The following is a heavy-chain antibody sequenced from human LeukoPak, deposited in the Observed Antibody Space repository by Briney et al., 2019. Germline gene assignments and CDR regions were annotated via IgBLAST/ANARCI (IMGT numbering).Heavy chain of an antibody. Sequence: SGPTLVNPTQTLTLTRTFSGFSLSTDGVGVGWIRQPPGKALEWLALIYWDDDKRYGPSLKSRLTITKDTSKNQVVLTMTNMDPVDTATYYCAHRQVAAAGIDYFNYWGQGTLVTVSS. CDR3: AHRQVAAAGIDYFNY. D-gene: IGHD6-13*01. CDR2: IYWDDDK. V-gene: IGHV2-5*05. CDR1: GFSLSTDGVG. J-gene: IGHJ4*02.